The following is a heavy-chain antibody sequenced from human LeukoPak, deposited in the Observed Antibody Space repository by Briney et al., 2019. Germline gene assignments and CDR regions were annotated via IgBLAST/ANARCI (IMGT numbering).Heavy chain of an antibody. CDR1: GGSFSGYY. J-gene: IGHJ3*02. D-gene: IGHD1-1*01. CDR2: INHSGST. Sequence: SETLSLTCAVYGGSFSGYYWSWIRQPPGKGLEWIGEINHSGSTNYNPSLKSRVTISVGTSKNQFSLKLSSVTAADTAVYYCARIGTHAAQHAFDIWGQGTMVTVSS. V-gene: IGHV4-34*01. CDR3: ARIGTHAAQHAFDI.